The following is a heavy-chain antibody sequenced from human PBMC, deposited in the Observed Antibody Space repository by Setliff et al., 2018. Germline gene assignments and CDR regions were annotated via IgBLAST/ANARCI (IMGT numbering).Heavy chain of an antibody. CDR3: ARHVGSRSRGYNYYYYYMDV. D-gene: IGHD3-10*01. CDR2: TYYSGDA. CDR1: GGSISTNTYF. V-gene: IGHV4-39*01. Sequence: PSETLSLTCTVSGGSISTNTYFWGWIRQSPGKGLEWIGNTYYSGDAYYNPSLKSRVTISVDTSRNQFSLKLSSVTAADMAVYYCARHVGSRSRGYNYYYYYMDVWGKGTTVTVSS. J-gene: IGHJ6*03.